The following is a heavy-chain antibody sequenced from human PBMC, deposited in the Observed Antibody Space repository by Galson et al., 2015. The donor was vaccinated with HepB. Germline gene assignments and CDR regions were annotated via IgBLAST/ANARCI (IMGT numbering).Heavy chain of an antibody. CDR1: GFPFTIAW. D-gene: IGHD2-21*02. Sequence: SLRLSCAASGFPFTIAWVSWVRQAPGKGLEWLGRIKSKADGGTIDYAAPVQGRFTISRDDSKNTLYLQMNSLRTDDTAVYYCTTIGCHDGYCYFFHYWGQGTLVTVSS. CDR2: IKSKADGGTI. J-gene: IGHJ4*02. V-gene: IGHV3-15*01. CDR3: TTIGCHDGYCYFFHY.